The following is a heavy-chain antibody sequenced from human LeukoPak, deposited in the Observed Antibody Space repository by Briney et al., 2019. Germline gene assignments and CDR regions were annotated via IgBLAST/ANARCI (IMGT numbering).Heavy chain of an antibody. CDR1: GFTFSSYG. CDR2: ISGSGGST. J-gene: IGHJ6*03. CDR3: AKSPLWFGELLSGQYYYYYYMDV. Sequence: GGSLRLSCAASGFTFSSYGMHWVRQAPGKGLEWVSAISGSGGSTYYADSVKGRFTISRDNSKNTLYLQMNSLRAEDTAVYYCAKSPLWFGELLSGQYYYYYYMDVWGKGTTVTISS. D-gene: IGHD3-10*01. V-gene: IGHV3-23*01.